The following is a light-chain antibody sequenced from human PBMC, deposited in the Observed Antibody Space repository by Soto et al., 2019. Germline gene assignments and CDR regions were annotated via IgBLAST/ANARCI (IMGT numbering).Light chain of an antibody. CDR2: AAS. Sequence: DIQMTQSPSSLSAFVGDRVSITCRASQGISNYLAWYQQKPGKVPKLLISAASTLQSGVPSRFSGSGSGTDFTLTISSLQSEDVATYYCQKYCSAPFTFGPGTRVEIK. CDR1: QGISNY. CDR3: QKYCSAPFT. J-gene: IGKJ3*01. V-gene: IGKV1-27*01.